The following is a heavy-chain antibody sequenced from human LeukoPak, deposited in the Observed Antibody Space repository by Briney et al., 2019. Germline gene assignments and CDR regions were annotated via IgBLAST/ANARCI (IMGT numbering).Heavy chain of an antibody. Sequence: ASVKVSCKASGYTFTSYDINWVRQATGQGLEWMGWMNPNSGNTGYAQKLQGRFTMTTDTSTSTAYMELRSLRSDDTAVYYCARDQGVIAARGDYWGQGTLVTVSS. CDR1: GYTFTSYD. J-gene: IGHJ4*02. CDR3: ARDQGVIAARGDY. V-gene: IGHV1-8*01. CDR2: MNPNSGNT. D-gene: IGHD6-6*01.